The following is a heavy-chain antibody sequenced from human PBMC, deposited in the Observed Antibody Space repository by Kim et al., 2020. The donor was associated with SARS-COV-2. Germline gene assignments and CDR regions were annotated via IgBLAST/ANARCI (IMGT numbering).Heavy chain of an antibody. Sequence: GGSLRLSCTASGFTFSEYSMNWVRQAPGKGLEWVSSISHGGSYAYYADSVKGRFAVSRDNAKNSLYLQMNSLRAEDTAVYYCASWRVVLSSVIDHWGQGTLVTVSS. D-gene: IGHD3-10*01. V-gene: IGHV3-21*01. J-gene: IGHJ4*02. CDR1: GFTFSEYS. CDR2: ISHGGSYA. CDR3: ASWRVVLSSVIDH.